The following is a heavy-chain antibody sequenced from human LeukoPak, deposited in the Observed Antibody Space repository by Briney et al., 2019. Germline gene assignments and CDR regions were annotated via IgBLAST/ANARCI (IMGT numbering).Heavy chain of an antibody. D-gene: IGHD1-26*01. CDR2: IYSGGST. CDR1: GFTVSSNY. J-gene: IGHJ4*02. V-gene: IGHV3-53*01. Sequence: GGSLRLSCAASGFTVSSNYMSWVRQAPGKGLEWVSIIYSGGSTYYADSVKGRFTISRDNAKNSLYLQMNSLRAEDTAVYYCARDVGAIFDYWGQGTLVTVSS. CDR3: ARDVGAIFDY.